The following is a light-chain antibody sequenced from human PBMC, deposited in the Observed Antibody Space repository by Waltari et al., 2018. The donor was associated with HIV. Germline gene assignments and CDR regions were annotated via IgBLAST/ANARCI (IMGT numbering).Light chain of an antibody. CDR3: AAWDDSLNGEVV. J-gene: IGLJ2*01. CDR2: GNT. Sequence: QSVLTQPPSASGTPGQRVTISCSGRNSNIGSNTVNWYQQLPGTAPKLLIYGNTQRPPGVPARFSGSKSGTSASLAISGLQSEDEADYYCAAWDDSLNGEVVFGGGTKLTVL. CDR1: NSNIGSNT. V-gene: IGLV1-44*01.